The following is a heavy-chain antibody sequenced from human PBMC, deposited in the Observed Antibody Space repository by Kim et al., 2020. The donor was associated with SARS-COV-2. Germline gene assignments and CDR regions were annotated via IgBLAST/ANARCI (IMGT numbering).Heavy chain of an antibody. V-gene: IGHV4-59*08. CDR3: ARLSPRWYFDL. Sequence: SETLSLTCTVPGGSPRHYYRSWVRQAPGKGLEWIGYLKVSGSTSYNPSFRSRVIMSVDTSSNQFSLNLRSVTAADTAVYYCARLSPRWYFDLWGRGPLVTVSS. J-gene: IGHJ2*01. CDR2: LKVSGST. CDR1: GGSPRHYY.